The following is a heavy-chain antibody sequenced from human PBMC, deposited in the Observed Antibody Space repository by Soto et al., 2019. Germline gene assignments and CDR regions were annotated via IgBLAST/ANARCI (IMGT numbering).Heavy chain of an antibody. J-gene: IGHJ5*02. CDR1: GYTFTSYY. CDR3: ALETTVTTLGWFDP. V-gene: IGHV1-46*03. Sequence: GASVKLSCKASGYTFTSYYMHWVRQAPGQGLEWMGIINPSGGSTSYAQKFQGRVTMTRDTSTSTVYMELSSLRSEDTAVYYCALETTVTTLGWFDPWGQGTLVTSPQ. CDR2: INPSGGST. D-gene: IGHD4-17*01.